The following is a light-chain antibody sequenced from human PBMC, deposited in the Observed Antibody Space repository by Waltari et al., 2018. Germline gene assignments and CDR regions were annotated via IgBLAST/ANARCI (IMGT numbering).Light chain of an antibody. CDR3: QQYYTTPFT. CDR2: WAF. CDR1: HNILDSSNNKHH. V-gene: IGKV4-1*01. J-gene: IGKJ2*01. Sequence: DIVMTQSPDSLAVSLGERATINCKSSHNILDSSNNKHHLAWYRQRPGQPPQVVIYWAFSRESGVPDRFTGSGSGIDFTLTISSLQADDVAVYYCQQYYTTPFTFGQGTKLEIK.